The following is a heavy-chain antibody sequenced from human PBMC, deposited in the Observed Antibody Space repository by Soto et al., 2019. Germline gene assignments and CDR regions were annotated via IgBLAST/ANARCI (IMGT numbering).Heavy chain of an antibody. CDR3: ARCDYVFFRYFQH. J-gene: IGHJ1*01. CDR2: ISGSGGST. D-gene: IGHD3-16*01. V-gene: IGHV3-23*01. CDR1: GFTFSSYA. Sequence: GGSLRLSCAASGFTFSSYAMSWVRQAPGKGLEWVSAISGSGGSTYYADSVKGRFTISRDNSKNTLYLQMNSLRAEDTAVYYCARCDYVFFRYFQHWGQGTLVTVSS.